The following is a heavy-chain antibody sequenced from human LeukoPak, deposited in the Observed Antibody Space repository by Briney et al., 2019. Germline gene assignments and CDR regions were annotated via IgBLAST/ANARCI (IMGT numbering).Heavy chain of an antibody. D-gene: IGHD2-21*02. CDR1: GFTFSTFW. CDR3: ARDPPLDCGGDCYSQLILDY. Sequence: GGSLRLSCVGSGFTFSTFWMTWVRQAPGKGLEWVANIRGDGSRQYYVDSVQGRFTISRDNAKNSLYLQMSSLRAEDTAVYYCARDPPLDCGGDCYSQLILDYWGQGTLVTVSS. CDR2: IRGDGSRQ. V-gene: IGHV3-7*01. J-gene: IGHJ4*02.